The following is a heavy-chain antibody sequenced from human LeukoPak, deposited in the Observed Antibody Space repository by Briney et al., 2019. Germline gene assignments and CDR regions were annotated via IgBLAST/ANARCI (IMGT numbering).Heavy chain of an antibody. Sequence: SETLSLTCAVYGGSFSGYYWSWIRQPPGKGLEWIGEINHSGSTNYNPSLKSRVTISVDTSKNQFSLKLSSVTAADTAVYYCARGAGRWRWLQSPPFDYWGQGTLVTVSS. CDR2: INHSGST. CDR1: GGSFSGYY. J-gene: IGHJ4*02. D-gene: IGHD5-24*01. CDR3: ARGAGRWRWLQSPPFDY. V-gene: IGHV4-34*01.